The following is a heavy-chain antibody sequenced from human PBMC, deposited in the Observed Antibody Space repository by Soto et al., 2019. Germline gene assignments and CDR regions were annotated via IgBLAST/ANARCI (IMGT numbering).Heavy chain of an antibody. D-gene: IGHD6-6*01. J-gene: IGHJ4*02. CDR2: ISYDGSNK. CDR3: ARDIETEYSSSTFDY. V-gene: IGHV3-30-3*01. CDR1: GFTFSSYA. Sequence: VQLVESGGGVVQPGRSLRLSCAASGFTFSSYAMHWVRQAPGKGLEWVAVISYDGSNKYYADSVKGRFTISRDNSKNTLYLQMNSLRAEDTAVYYCARDIETEYSSSTFDYWGQGTLVTVSS.